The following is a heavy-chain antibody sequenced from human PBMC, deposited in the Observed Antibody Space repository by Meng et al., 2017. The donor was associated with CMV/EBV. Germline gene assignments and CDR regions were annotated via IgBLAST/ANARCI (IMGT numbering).Heavy chain of an antibody. D-gene: IGHD2-15*01. J-gene: IGHJ5*02. CDR2: ISAYNENT. CDR1: GYTFTNYG. CDR3: ARAHLGDWFDP. Sequence: CHASGYTFTNYGISWVRQAPGQGLEWMGWISAYNENTNYAQKLQGRVTMTTDTSTTTAYMELRSLRSDDTAVYYCARAHLGDWFDPWGQGTLVTVSS. V-gene: IGHV1-18*01.